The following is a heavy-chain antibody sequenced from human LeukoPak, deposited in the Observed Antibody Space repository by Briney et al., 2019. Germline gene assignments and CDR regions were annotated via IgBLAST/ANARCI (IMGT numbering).Heavy chain of an antibody. D-gene: IGHD5-24*01. CDR3: ARLVERGRTPFDI. J-gene: IGHJ3*02. V-gene: IGHV4-59*08. Sequence: PSETLSLTCTVSGXSISSYYWSWIRQPPGKGLEWIGYIYYSGSTNYNPSLKSRVTISVDTSKNQFSLKLSSVTAADTAVYYCARLVERGRTPFDIWGQGTMVTVSS. CDR2: IYYSGST. CDR1: GXSISSYY.